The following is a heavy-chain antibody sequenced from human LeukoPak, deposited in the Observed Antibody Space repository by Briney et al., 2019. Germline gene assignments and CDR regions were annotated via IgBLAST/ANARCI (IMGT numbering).Heavy chain of an antibody. V-gene: IGHV5-51*01. CDR3: ARQEERFSEPNWFDP. D-gene: IGHD3-3*01. CDR1: GYSFTSYW. CDR2: IYPGDSDT. J-gene: IGHJ5*02. Sequence: GESLKISCKGSGYSFTSYWIGWVRQMPGKGLEWMGIIYPGDSDTRYSPSFQGQVTISADKSISTAYLQWSSLKASDTAMYYCARQEERFSEPNWFDPWGQGTLVTVSS.